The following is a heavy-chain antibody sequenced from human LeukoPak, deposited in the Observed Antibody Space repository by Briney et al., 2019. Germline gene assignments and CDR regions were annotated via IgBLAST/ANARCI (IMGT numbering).Heavy chain of an antibody. CDR2: IYYSGST. CDR1: GGSLSSSSYY. D-gene: IGHD4-11*01. J-gene: IGHJ5*02. Sequence: SETLSLTCTVSGGSLSSSSYYWGWIRQPPGKGLEWIGSIYYSGSTYYNPSLKSRVTISVDTSKNQFSLKLSSVTAADTAVYYCASHDYSPNWFDPWGQGTLVTVSS. V-gene: IGHV4-39*01. CDR3: ASHDYSPNWFDP.